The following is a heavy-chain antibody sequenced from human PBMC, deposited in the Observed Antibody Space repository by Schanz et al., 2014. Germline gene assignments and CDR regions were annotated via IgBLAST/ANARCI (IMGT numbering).Heavy chain of an antibody. D-gene: IGHD5-12*01. J-gene: IGHJ3*02. Sequence: QVQLVQSGAEVKKPGSSVKVSCKASGGTFSSYTISWVRQAPGQGLEWMGMINPSGGSTTYAQKFQGRVTNTADKSTSTAYMELSSLRSDDTAVYYCARGGGPEDVFDIWGQGTILNVSS. CDR1: GGTFSSYT. CDR2: INPSGGST. V-gene: IGHV1-69*08. CDR3: ARGGGPEDVFDI.